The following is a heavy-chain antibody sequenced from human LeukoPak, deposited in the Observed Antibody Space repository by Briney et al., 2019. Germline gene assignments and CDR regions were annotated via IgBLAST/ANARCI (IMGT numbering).Heavy chain of an antibody. V-gene: IGHV3-43*02. J-gene: IGHJ4*02. CDR2: ISWDGGST. D-gene: IGHD6-13*01. CDR3: AKDKTAAAGDNFDY. CDR1: GFTFDDYA. Sequence: GGSLRLSCAASGFTFDDYAMHWVRQAPGQGLEWVSLISWDGGSTYYADSVKGRFTISRDNSKSSLYLQMSSLRTEDTALYYCAKDKTAAAGDNFDYWGQGTLVTVSS.